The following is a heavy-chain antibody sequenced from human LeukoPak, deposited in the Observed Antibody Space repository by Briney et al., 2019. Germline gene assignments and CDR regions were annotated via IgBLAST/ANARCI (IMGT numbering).Heavy chain of an antibody. CDR3: ARSLGSGSPDPDV. D-gene: IGHD3-10*01. V-gene: IGHV1-69*13. J-gene: IGHJ6*02. CDR1: GGTFSSYA. CDR2: IIPIFGTA. Sequence: SVKVSCKASGGTFSSYAISWVRQAPGQGLEWMGGIIPIFGTANYAQKFQGRVTITADESTSTAYMELSSLRSGDTAVYYCARSLGSGSPDPDVWGQGTTVTVSS.